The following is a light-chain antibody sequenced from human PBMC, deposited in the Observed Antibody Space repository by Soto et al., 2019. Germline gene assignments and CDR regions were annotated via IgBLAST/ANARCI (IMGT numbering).Light chain of an antibody. V-gene: IGLV1-44*01. CDR2: GNN. Sequence: QSVLTQPPSASGTPGQRVTISCSGSGSSIGTNTVNWYRQLPGTAPKLLIYGNNQRPSGVPDRFSGSKSGTSASLAISGLQSEDGVDFYCAAWDGTLKKVLFGGGTKLT. CDR1: GSSIGTNT. CDR3: AAWDGTLKKVL. J-gene: IGLJ2*01.